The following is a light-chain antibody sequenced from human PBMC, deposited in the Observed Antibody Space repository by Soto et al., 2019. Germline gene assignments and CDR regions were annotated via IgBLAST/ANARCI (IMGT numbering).Light chain of an antibody. V-gene: IGKV1-5*01. J-gene: IGKJ1*01. CDR2: DAS. CDR3: QQYNSYWT. CDR1: QSISSW. Sequence: DIQMTQSPSTLSASVGDRVTITCRASQSISSWSAWYQQKPGKAPKLLIYDASSLESGVPSRFSGSGSGTEFTLTTSSLQPDDFATYYCQQYNSYWTFGQGTKVEIK.